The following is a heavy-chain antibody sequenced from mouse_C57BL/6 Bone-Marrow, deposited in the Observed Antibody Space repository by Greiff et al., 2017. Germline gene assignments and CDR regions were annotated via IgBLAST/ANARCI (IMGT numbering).Heavy chain of an antibody. Sequence: EVQLQQSGAELVRPGASVKLSCTASGFNIKDYYMHWVKQRPEQGLEWIGRIDPEDGDTEYAPKFQGKATLTADTSSNTAYLQLSSLTSEDTAVYDCTVYYYGSSPYYFDYWGQGTTLTVSS. CDR3: TVYYYGSSPYYFDY. D-gene: IGHD1-1*01. CDR2: IDPEDGDT. V-gene: IGHV14-1*01. CDR1: GFNIKDYY. J-gene: IGHJ2*01.